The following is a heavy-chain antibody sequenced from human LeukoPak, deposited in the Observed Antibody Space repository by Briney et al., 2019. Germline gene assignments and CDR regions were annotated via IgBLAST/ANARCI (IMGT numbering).Heavy chain of an antibody. CDR2: IYYSGST. Sequence: SETLSLTCTVSGGSISSGGYYWSWIRQHPGKGLEWIGYIYYSGSTYYNPSLRSRVTISVDTSKNQFSLKLSSVTAADTAMYYCARDYDFWSGSYYYGMDVWGQGTTVTVSS. CDR3: ARDYDFWSGSYYYGMDV. J-gene: IGHJ6*02. V-gene: IGHV4-31*03. D-gene: IGHD3-3*01. CDR1: GGSISSGGYY.